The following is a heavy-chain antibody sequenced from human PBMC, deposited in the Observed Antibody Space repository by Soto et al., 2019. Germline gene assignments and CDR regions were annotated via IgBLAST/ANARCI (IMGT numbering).Heavy chain of an antibody. D-gene: IGHD2-15*01. V-gene: IGHV1-18*01. CDR1: GYTFTRYG. Sequence: GASVKVSCKASGYTFTRYGISWVRQAPGQGLEWMGWISAYNGNTKYAQKFQGRVTMTTDTSTSTAYMELRSLTSDDTAVYYCARGGYCSSGSCALYSHDYFGMDVWGQGTTVTVSS. J-gene: IGHJ6*02. CDR3: ARGGYCSSGSCALYSHDYFGMDV. CDR2: ISAYNGNT.